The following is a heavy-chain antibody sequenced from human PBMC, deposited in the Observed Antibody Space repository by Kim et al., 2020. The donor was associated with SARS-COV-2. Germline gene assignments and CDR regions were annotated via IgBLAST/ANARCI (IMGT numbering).Heavy chain of an antibody. V-gene: IGHV3-53*01. CDR2: IYSSGST. CDR1: GFTVSSNY. Sequence: GGSLRLSCAASGFTVSSNYMSWVRQAPGKGLEWVSVIYSSGSTYYADSVKGRFTISRDNSKNTLYLQMNSLRAEDTAVYYCASRGVGDAFDIWGQGTMVTVSS. CDR3: ASRGVGDAFDI. J-gene: IGHJ3*02. D-gene: IGHD1-26*01.